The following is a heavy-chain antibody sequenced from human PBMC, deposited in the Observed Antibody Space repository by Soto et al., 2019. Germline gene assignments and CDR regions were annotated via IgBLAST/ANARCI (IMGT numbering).Heavy chain of an antibody. CDR2: ISGSGGST. CDR3: AKIRPRYCSGGSCYFDY. CDR1: GFTFSSYA. V-gene: IGHV3-23*01. Sequence: GGSLRLSCAASGFTFSSYAMSWVRQAPGKGLEWVSAISGSGGSTYYADSVKGRFTISRDNSKNTLYLQMNSLRAGDTAVYYCAKIRPRYCSGGSCYFDYWGQGTLVTVSS. D-gene: IGHD2-15*01. J-gene: IGHJ4*02.